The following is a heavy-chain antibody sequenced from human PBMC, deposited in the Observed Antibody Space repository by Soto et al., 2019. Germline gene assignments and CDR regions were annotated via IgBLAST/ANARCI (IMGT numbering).Heavy chain of an antibody. J-gene: IGHJ6*02. CDR1: GFTFTSSA. CDR2: SVVGSGNT. CDR3: AEDFGITRYYYYGMDV. V-gene: IGHV1-58*01. D-gene: IGHD3-3*01. Sequence: QMQLVQSGPEVKKPGTSVKVSCKASGFTFTSSAVQWVRQARGQRLEWIGGSVVGSGNTNYAQKFQDRVKSNRDKSTSTAYMELSSLRSEDTAVYYCAEDFGITRYYYYGMDVWGQGTTVTVSS.